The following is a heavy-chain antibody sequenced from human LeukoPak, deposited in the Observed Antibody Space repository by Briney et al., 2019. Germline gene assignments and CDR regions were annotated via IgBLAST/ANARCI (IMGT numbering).Heavy chain of an antibody. D-gene: IGHD6-13*01. J-gene: IGHJ5*02. CDR1: GFIFSSYG. CDR3: ARLILRGSSWQHNWFDP. V-gene: IGHV3-30*02. Sequence: GGSLRLSCAASGFIFSSYGMHWVRQAPGKGLEWVAFIRYDGSKKYYADSVKGRFTISRGNSKNTLYLQMNSLRAEDTAVYYCARLILRGSSWQHNWFDPWGQGTLVTVSS. CDR2: IRYDGSKK.